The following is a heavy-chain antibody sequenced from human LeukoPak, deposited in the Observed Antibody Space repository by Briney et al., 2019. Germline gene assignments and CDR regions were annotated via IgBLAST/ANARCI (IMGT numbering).Heavy chain of an antibody. D-gene: IGHD3-10*01. Sequence: GGSLRLSCAASGFTFSTYSIIWVRQAPGRGLDWVSSISSSSSYIYYADSVKGRFTISRDNAKNSLYLQMNSLRAEDTAVYYCARDIGEWSGERWAFDDYWGQGTLVTVSS. CDR2: ISSSSSYI. CDR1: GFTFSTYS. J-gene: IGHJ4*02. V-gene: IGHV3-21*01. CDR3: ARDIGEWSGERWAFDDY.